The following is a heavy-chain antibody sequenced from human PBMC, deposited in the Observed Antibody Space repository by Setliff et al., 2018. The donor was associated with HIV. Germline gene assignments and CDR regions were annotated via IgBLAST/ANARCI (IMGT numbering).Heavy chain of an antibody. Sequence: GGSLRLSCAASRFTFSSYAMSWVRQAPGKGLEWVSGISGSGVNSYYADSVKGRFTISRDNSKNTVYLQMNSLRAEDTAVYYCAKTSNTGYLFCSDYWGQGTLVTAPQ. D-gene: IGHD3-9*01. J-gene: IGHJ4*02. CDR3: AKTSNTGYLFCSDY. CDR2: ISGSGVNS. CDR1: RFTFSSYA. V-gene: IGHV3-23*01.